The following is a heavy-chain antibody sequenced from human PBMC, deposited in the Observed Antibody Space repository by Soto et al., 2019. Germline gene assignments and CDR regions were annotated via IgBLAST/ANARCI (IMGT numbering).Heavy chain of an antibody. CDR2: ISGAALNT. J-gene: IGHJ4*02. CDR3: SKDLWSGRGGGIDY. CDR1: GFTFSSYA. D-gene: IGHD3-3*01. Sequence: EVQLLDSGGGLVQPGGSLRLSCAASGFTFSSYAMHWVRQAPGKGLEWVSTISGAALNTYYADSVKGRFTISRDSSKRTVYLQMNSLSAADKDVYYCSKDLWSGRGGGIDYWGQGTLVTVSS. V-gene: IGHV3-23*01.